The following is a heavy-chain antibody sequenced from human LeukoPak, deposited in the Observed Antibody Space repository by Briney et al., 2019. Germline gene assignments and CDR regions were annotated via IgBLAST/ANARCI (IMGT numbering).Heavy chain of an antibody. V-gene: IGHV4-38-2*01. D-gene: IGHD6-13*01. J-gene: IGHJ4*02. CDR3: ARHGRYSSSWHRRGFNY. CDR1: GYSISSGYY. CDR2: IYHSGST. Sequence: SETLSLTCAVSGYSISSGYYWGWIRQPPGKGLGWIGSIYHSGSTYYNPSLKSRVTISVDTSKNQFSLKLSSVTAADTAVYYCARHGRYSSSWHRRGFNYWGQGTLVTVSS.